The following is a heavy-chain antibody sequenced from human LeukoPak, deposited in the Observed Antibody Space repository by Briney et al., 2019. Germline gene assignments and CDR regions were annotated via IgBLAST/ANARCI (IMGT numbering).Heavy chain of an antibody. J-gene: IGHJ4*02. CDR2: IYHSGST. Sequence: SGTLSLTCAVSGGSISSSNWWSWVRQPPGKGLEWIGEIYHSGSTNYNPSLKSRVTISVDKSKNQFSLKLSSVTAADTAVYYCARHPLGSNYHFDYWGQGTLVTVSS. D-gene: IGHD4-11*01. V-gene: IGHV4-4*02. CDR3: ARHPLGSNYHFDY. CDR1: GGSISSSNW.